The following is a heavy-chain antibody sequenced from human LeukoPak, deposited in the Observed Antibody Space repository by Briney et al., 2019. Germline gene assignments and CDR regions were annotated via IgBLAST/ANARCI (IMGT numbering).Heavy chain of an antibody. J-gene: IGHJ4*02. CDR2: IWYDGSNK. CDR1: GFTFSNYG. CDR3: AREGPRGNSQFDY. D-gene: IGHD2/OR15-2a*01. Sequence: GGSLRLSCAASGFTFSNYGMHWVRQAPGKGLEWVALIWYDGSNKYYTDSVKGRLTISRDNSKDTLFLQMNSLRAEDTAVYYCAREGPRGNSQFDYWGQGTLVTVST. V-gene: IGHV3-33*01.